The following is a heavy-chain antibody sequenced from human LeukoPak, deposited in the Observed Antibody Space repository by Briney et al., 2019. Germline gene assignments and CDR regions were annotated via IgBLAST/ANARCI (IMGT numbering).Heavy chain of an antibody. V-gene: IGHV1-8*01. CDR3: ARDKAYGDVLLWFGEWSQFDP. CDR1: GYTFTSYD. D-gene: IGHD3-10*01. J-gene: IGHJ5*02. CDR2: MNPNSGNT. Sequence: ASVKVSCKASGYTFTSYDINWVRQATGQGLEWMGWMNPNSGNTGYAQKLQGRVTMTTDTSTSTAYMELRTLRSDDTAVYYCARDKAYGDVLLWFGEWSQFDPWGQGTLVTVSS.